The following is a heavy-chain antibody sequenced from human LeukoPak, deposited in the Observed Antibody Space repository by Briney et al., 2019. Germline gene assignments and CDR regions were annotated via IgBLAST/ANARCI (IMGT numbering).Heavy chain of an antibody. J-gene: IGHJ4*02. CDR2: ISGGGGST. D-gene: IGHD4-17*01. CDR1: GFTFSSYA. CDR3: AKDTGDGDSNFDY. V-gene: IGHV3-23*01. Sequence: GGSLRLSCAASGFTFSSYAMSWVRQAPGKGLEWVSTISGGGGSTYYADSVKGRFTISRDNSKNTLYLQMNSLRAEDTAVYYCAKDTGDGDSNFDYWGQGTLVTVSS.